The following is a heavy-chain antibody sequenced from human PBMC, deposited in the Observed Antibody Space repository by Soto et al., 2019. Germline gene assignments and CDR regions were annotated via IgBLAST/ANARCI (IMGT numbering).Heavy chain of an antibody. CDR2: INPSGGST. Sequence: ASVKVSCKASGYTFTSYYMHWVRQAPGQGLEWMGIINPSGGSTSYAQKFQGRVTMTRDTSTSTVYMELSSLRSEDTAVYYCASCEDYDILTGYNSCFNFDYWGQGTLVTVSS. D-gene: IGHD3-9*01. J-gene: IGHJ4*02. CDR3: ASCEDYDILTGYNSCFNFDY. V-gene: IGHV1-46*03. CDR1: GYTFTSYY.